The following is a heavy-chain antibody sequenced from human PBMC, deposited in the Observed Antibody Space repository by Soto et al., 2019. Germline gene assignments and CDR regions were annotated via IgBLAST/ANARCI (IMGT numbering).Heavy chain of an antibody. V-gene: IGHV4-59*01. Sequence: PSETLSLTCTVSGGSISSYYWSWIRQPPGKGLEWIGYIYYSGSTNYNPSLKSRVTISVDTSKNQFSLKLSSVTAADTAVCYCARGYSRYGMDVWGQGTTVTVSS. J-gene: IGHJ6*02. CDR3: ARGYSRYGMDV. CDR1: GGSISSYY. D-gene: IGHD1-1*01. CDR2: IYYSGST.